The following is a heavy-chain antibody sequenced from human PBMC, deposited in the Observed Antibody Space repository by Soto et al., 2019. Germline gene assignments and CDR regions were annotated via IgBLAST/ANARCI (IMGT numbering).Heavy chain of an antibody. Sequence: EVQLVESGGGLVQPGGSLKLSCAVSGFTFSGSAMHWVRQASGKGLEWVGRIRSKSNSYATAYAASVRGRFTISRDDSKNTAYLQMNSLKTEDTALYYCTRGYGDYVRDYWGQRTLVTVSS. CDR1: GFTFSGSA. CDR3: TRGYGDYVRDY. D-gene: IGHD4-17*01. J-gene: IGHJ4*02. V-gene: IGHV3-73*01. CDR2: IRSKSNSYAT.